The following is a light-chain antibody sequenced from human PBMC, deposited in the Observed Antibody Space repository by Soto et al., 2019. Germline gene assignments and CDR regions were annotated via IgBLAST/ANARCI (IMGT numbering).Light chain of an antibody. V-gene: IGLV1-51*01. Sequence: QSVLTQPPSVSAAPGQKVTISCSGSNSNIGNKDVSWYQQFPGTAPKLLIYDNNRRPSGIPDRFSASESGTLATLAITGLQTGDEADYYCGTWDSGLSVVVFGGGTKLTVL. CDR1: NSNIGNKD. J-gene: IGLJ2*01. CDR2: DNN. CDR3: GTWDSGLSVVV.